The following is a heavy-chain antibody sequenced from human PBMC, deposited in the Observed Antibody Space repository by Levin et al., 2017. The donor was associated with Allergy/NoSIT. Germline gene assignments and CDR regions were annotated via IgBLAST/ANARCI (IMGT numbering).Heavy chain of an antibody. V-gene: IGHV4-61*02. CDR1: GGSISSGSYY. J-gene: IGHJ4*02. CDR3: ARAEVGSEH. CDR2: IYSSGSA. D-gene: IGHD3-10*01. Sequence: SETLSLTCKVSGGSISSGSYYWSWIRQPAAKGLEWIGRIYSSGSANYNPSLKSRVTISVDTSKHQFSLKLSSVTAADTAVYYCARAEVGSEHWGQGTLVTVSS.